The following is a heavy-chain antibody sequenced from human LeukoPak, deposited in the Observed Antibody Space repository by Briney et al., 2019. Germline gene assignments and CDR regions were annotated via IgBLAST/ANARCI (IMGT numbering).Heavy chain of an antibody. D-gene: IGHD3-22*01. CDR2: IYTSGST. J-gene: IGHJ4*02. CDR3: AVTYYYDSSGYYYGDY. Sequence: SETLSLTCTVSGGSISRYYWSWLRQPAGKGLEWIGRIYTSGSTNYNPSLKSRVTMSVDTSKNQFSLKLSSVTAADTAVYYCAVTYYYDSSGYYYGDYWGQGTLVTVSS. V-gene: IGHV4-4*07. CDR1: GGSISRYY.